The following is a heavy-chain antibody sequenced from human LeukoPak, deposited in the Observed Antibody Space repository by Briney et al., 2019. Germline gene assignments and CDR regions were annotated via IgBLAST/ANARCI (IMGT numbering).Heavy chain of an antibody. D-gene: IGHD4-11*01. CDR3: ARMDDYTNYYFDY. CDR2: ISSNGDRT. Sequence: AGGSLRLSCAASGFTFTRFAIYWVRQAPGKGLEFVSAISSNGDRTYYARSVKGRFTISRDNAKNTVDLQMGSLRPEDVGVYYCARMDDYTNYYFDYWGQGTMVTVSS. CDR1: GFTFTRFA. V-gene: IGHV3-64*01. J-gene: IGHJ4*02.